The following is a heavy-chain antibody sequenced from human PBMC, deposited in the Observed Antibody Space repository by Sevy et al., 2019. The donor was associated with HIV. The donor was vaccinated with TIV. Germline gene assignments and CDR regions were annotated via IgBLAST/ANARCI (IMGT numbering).Heavy chain of an antibody. CDR1: GFTFSVSG. Sequence: GGSLRLSCADSGFTFSVSGMHWIRQAPGKGLEWVAVISSDGSSKYYADSVKGRFTISRDNSKRTKYLEMNSLRVEDTAVYYCAKGLVRGVLPFDYWGQGTLVTVSS. V-gene: IGHV3-30*18. D-gene: IGHD3-10*01. CDR3: AKGLVRGVLPFDY. J-gene: IGHJ4*02. CDR2: ISSDGSSK.